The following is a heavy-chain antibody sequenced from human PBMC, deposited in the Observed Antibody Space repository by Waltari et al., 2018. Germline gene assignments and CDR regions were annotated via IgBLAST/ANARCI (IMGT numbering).Heavy chain of an antibody. V-gene: IGHV3-48*01. Sequence: EVQLVESGGGLVQPGGSLRRACAASGFTLSSYCMNWVRQAPGKGLEWVALISSSSGTVYWAASVKGRFTISRDNAKSALYMQMNSLRAEDTAVYYCASLLERLAYWGQGTLVTVAS. D-gene: IGHD1-1*01. CDR3: ASLLERLAY. CDR2: ISSSSGTV. CDR1: GFTLSSYC. J-gene: IGHJ4*02.